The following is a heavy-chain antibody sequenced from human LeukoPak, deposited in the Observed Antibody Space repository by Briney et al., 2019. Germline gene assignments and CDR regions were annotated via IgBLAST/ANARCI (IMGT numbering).Heavy chain of an antibody. Sequence: GGSLRLSCAASGFTFSSYSMNWVRQAPGKGLEWVSSISSSSSYIYYADLVKGRFTISRDNAKNSLCLQMNSLRAEDTAVYYCVCGLSSGWSKPHTNYWGQGTLVTVSS. CDR2: ISSSSSYI. J-gene: IGHJ4*02. V-gene: IGHV3-21*01. CDR1: GFTFSSYS. CDR3: VCGLSSGWSKPHTNY. D-gene: IGHD6-19*01.